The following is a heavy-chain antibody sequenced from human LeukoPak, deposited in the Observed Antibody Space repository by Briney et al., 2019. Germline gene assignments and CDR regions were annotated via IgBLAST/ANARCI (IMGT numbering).Heavy chain of an antibody. CDR1: GYTFTSYA. V-gene: IGHV1-3*01. Sequence: ASVKVSCKASGYTFTSYAMHWVRQAPGQRLEWMGWINAGNGNTKYSQKFQGRVTMTRDTSTSTVYMELSSLRSEDTAVYYCARDQTAVAGITRRYYFDYWGQGTLVTVSS. J-gene: IGHJ4*02. D-gene: IGHD6-19*01. CDR3: ARDQTAVAGITRRYYFDY. CDR2: INAGNGNT.